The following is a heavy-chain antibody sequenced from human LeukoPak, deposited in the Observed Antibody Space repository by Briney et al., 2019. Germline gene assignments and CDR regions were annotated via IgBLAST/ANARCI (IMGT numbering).Heavy chain of an antibody. Sequence: GGSLSLACVVSGFTFSNFWMHWVRQAAGKGLGWVSRINSDGSSTSYADSVKGRFTISRDNAKNPLHLQMKSLTVEDTAVYYCGKGGSYTIDNWGQGILVSVSS. CDR2: INSDGSST. CDR1: GFTFSNFW. D-gene: IGHD1-26*01. V-gene: IGHV3-74*01. CDR3: GKGGSYTIDN. J-gene: IGHJ4*02.